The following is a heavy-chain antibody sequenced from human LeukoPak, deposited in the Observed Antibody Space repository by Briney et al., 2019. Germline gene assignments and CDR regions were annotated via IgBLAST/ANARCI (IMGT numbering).Heavy chain of an antibody. CDR1: GFTFSRYG. CDR3: AREQSVFDNWLDP. CDR2: IWYDESNE. V-gene: IGHV3-33*01. J-gene: IGHJ5*02. D-gene: IGHD3-10*01. Sequence: PGGSLRLSREASGFTFSRYGMHWVRQAPGKGLEWVAVIWYDESNEYYADSVKGRFTVSRNNSKNTLYLQMSSLRAEDTAIYYCAREQSVFDNWLDPWGQGTLVTVSS.